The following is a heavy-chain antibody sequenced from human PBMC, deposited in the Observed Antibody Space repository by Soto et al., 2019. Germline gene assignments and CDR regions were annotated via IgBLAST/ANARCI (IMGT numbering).Heavy chain of an antibody. CDR3: AKKAAAGKGYYYYGMDV. Sequence: PGGSLRLSCAASGFTFSSYAMSWVRQAPGNGLEWVSAISGSGGSTYYADSVKGRFTISRNNSKNTLYLQMNSLRAEDTAVYYCAKKAAAGKGYYYYGMDVWGQGTTVTVSS. CDR2: ISGSGGST. D-gene: IGHD6-13*01. V-gene: IGHV3-23*01. CDR1: GFTFSSYA. J-gene: IGHJ6*02.